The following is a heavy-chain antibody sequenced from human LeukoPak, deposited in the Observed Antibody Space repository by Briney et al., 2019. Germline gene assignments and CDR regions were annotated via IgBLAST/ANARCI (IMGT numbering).Heavy chain of an antibody. CDR2: ISTDRTTT. Sequence: GGSLRLSCAASGFTFDNYAMSWVRQAPGKGLEWVSAISTDRTTTYYTDSVRGRFTISGDNFKDILYLQMNSLRAEDTAIYYCANLGGAGGGDYLGQGTLVTVSS. CDR1: GFTFDNYA. D-gene: IGHD3-16*01. CDR3: ANLGGAGGGDY. V-gene: IGHV3-23*01. J-gene: IGHJ4*02.